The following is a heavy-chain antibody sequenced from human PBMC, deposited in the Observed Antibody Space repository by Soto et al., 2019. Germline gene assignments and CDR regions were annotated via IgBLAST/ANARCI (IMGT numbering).Heavy chain of an antibody. D-gene: IGHD4-17*01. J-gene: IGHJ4*02. Sequence: PSETLSLTCTVSGGSISSGDYYWSWIRQPPGKGLEWIGYIYYSGSTYYNPSLKSRVTISVDTSKNQFSLKLSSVTAADTAVYYCARYGDYEGLLDYWGQGTLVTVSS. CDR3: ARYGDYEGLLDY. CDR2: IYYSGST. V-gene: IGHV4-30-4*01. CDR1: GGSISSGDYY.